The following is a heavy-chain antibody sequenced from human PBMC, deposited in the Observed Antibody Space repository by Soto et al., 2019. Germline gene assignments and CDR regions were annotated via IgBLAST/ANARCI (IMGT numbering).Heavy chain of an antibody. CDR3: ATSFLNQPKDY. V-gene: IGHV3-21*01. CDR2: ISSSSSYI. Sequence: GSLRLSCAASRCIFSTYDMNWVRQAPGKGLEWVSSISSSSSYIYYADSVKGRFTISRDNAKNSLYLQMNSLRAEDTAVYYCATSFLNQPKDYWGQGTLVSVSS. CDR1: RCIFSTYD. J-gene: IGHJ4*02.